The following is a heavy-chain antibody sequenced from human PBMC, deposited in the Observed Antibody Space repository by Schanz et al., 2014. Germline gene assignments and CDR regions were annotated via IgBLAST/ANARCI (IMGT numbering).Heavy chain of an antibody. V-gene: IGHV3-30*03. CDR2: ISSDETVT. D-gene: IGHD4-17*01. Sequence: QIQLVESGGGVVQPGTSLRLSCTISGFSFSRYGMHWVRQAPGKGLEWVAVISSDETVTYYVDSVKGRFTISRDNAKNTLYLQMNSLRAEDTAVYYCVRDTDYHFDYWGQGTLVTVSS. J-gene: IGHJ4*02. CDR3: VRDTDYHFDY. CDR1: GFSFSRYG.